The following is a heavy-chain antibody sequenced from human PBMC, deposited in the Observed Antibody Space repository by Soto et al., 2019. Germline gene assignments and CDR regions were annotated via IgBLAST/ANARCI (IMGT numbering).Heavy chain of an antibody. CDR2: IKQDGSEK. D-gene: IGHD2-2*01. Sequence: EVQLVESGGGLVQPGGSLRLSCAASGFRLRDYWMTWVRQAPGKGLEWVANIKQDGSEKCYVDSVKGRCTISRDDAKNSLYLQMNSLSTEDTAVYYCTRETSVDADWGQGTLVTVSS. J-gene: IGHJ4*02. V-gene: IGHV3-7*05. CDR3: TRETSVDAD. CDR1: GFRLRDYW.